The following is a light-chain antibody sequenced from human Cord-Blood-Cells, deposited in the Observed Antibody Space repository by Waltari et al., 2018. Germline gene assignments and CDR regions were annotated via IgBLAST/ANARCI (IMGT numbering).Light chain of an antibody. CDR1: SSNIGRNT. CDR2: RNH. Sequence: QSVLTQPPSASGTPGQRVTISCSGSSSNIGRNTVNWYQQLPGTAPKLLIFRNHQLPSGVPDRFSGSKSGTSASLAISGLQAEDEADYYCAAWDDSLNGYVFGTGTKVTVL. CDR3: AAWDDSLNGYV. V-gene: IGLV1-44*01. J-gene: IGLJ1*01.